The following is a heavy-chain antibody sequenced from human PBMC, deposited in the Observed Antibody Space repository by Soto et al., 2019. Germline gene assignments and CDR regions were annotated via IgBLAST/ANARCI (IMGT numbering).Heavy chain of an antibody. Sequence: QVQLQESGPGLVKPSQTLSLTCTVSGGSISSGDYYWSWIRQPPGKGLEWIGYIYYSGFTYYNPSLNSRLTMSVDTSKNQFSLKLSSVIAAGTAVYYCARSDNYVPFDHWGQGTLVTVSS. V-gene: IGHV4-30-4*01. J-gene: IGHJ4*02. CDR1: GGSISSGDYY. D-gene: IGHD4-4*01. CDR2: IYYSGFT. CDR3: ARSDNYVPFDH.